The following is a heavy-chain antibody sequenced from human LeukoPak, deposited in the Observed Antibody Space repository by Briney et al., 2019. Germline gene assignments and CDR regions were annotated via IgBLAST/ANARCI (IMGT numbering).Heavy chain of an antibody. Sequence: SETLSLTCAVYGGSFSGYYWSWIRQPPGKGLEWIGEINHSGSTNYNPSLKSRVTISVDTSKNQFSLKLSSVTAADTAVYYCASQPYDFWSGYYTAHFDYWGQGTLVTVS. V-gene: IGHV4-34*01. CDR2: INHSGST. CDR1: GGSFSGYY. D-gene: IGHD3-3*01. J-gene: IGHJ4*02. CDR3: ASQPYDFWSGYYTAHFDY.